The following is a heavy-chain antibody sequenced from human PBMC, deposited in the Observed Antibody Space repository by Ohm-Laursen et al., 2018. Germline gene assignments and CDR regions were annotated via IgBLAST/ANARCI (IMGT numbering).Heavy chain of an antibody. Sequence: GSLRLPCAAPGFTFSSYPMSWVRLAPGKGLEWVSGISGSGTSTYYADSVKGRFTISRDKSNNTLYLQMNSLRADDTAVYYCARATPSSGWLFDCWGQGTLVTVSS. CDR1: GFTFSSYP. CDR3: ARATPSSGWLFDC. CDR2: ISGSGTST. D-gene: IGHD6-19*01. V-gene: IGHV3-23*01. J-gene: IGHJ4*02.